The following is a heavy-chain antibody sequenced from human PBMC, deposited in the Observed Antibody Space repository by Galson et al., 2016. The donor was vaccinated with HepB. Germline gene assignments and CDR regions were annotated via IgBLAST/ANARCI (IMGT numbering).Heavy chain of an antibody. CDR3: ARGTPRLCLTFQH. D-gene: IGHD2/OR15-2a*01. CDR2: INHSGST. V-gene: IGHV4-34*01. Sequence: EPLSLTCAVYGGSFSGYYWSWIRQPPGKGLEWIGEINHSGSTNYNPSLKSRVTISVDTSKDQFSLKLSSVTAADTAVYYCARGTPRLCLTFQHWGQGTLVTLSS. J-gene: IGHJ1*01. CDR1: GGSFSGYY.